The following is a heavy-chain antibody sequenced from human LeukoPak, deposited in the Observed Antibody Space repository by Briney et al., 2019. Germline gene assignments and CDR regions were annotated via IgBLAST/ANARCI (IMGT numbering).Heavy chain of an antibody. V-gene: IGHV3-7*01. Sequence: PGGSLRLSCAASGFTFSNYWMSWVRQAPGKGLGWVANIKQDGSVKNYVDSVKGRFTISRDNAKNTLYLHMNSLRADDTSVYYCARDEVGAPPEAYWGQGTLVTVSS. CDR3: ARDEVGAPPEAY. J-gene: IGHJ4*02. CDR1: GFTFSNYW. CDR2: IKQDGSVK. D-gene: IGHD1-26*01.